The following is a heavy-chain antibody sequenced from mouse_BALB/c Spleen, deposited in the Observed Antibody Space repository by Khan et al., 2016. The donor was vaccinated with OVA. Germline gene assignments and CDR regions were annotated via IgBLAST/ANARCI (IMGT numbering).Heavy chain of an antibody. J-gene: IGHJ1*01. Sequence: EVQLQESGPGLVKPSQSLSLTCTVTGYSITSDYAWNWIRQFPGNKLEWMGYISYSGSTGYNPSLKSRISITRDTSKNQFFLLLNSVTTADTATYYCARRAYYGNGYFDVWGAGTTVTVSS. CDR2: ISYSGST. D-gene: IGHD2-1*01. V-gene: IGHV3-2*02. CDR1: GYSITSDYA. CDR3: ARRAYYGNGYFDV.